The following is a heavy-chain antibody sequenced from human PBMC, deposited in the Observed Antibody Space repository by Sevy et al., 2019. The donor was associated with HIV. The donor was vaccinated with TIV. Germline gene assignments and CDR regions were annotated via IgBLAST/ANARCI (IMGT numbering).Heavy chain of an antibody. V-gene: IGHV3-7*03. CDR1: GFTFHTYW. J-gene: IGHJ6*02. Sequence: GGSLRLSCVASGFTFHTYWMSWVRQAPGKGLEWVAHIKVDASEIYYVDSVKGRFTISRDNAKNSLYLQMNSLRVEDTGVYYCARDCNSRTCLWGLDVWGQGTTVTVSS. CDR3: ARDCNSRTCLWGLDV. D-gene: IGHD1-26*01. CDR2: IKVDASEI.